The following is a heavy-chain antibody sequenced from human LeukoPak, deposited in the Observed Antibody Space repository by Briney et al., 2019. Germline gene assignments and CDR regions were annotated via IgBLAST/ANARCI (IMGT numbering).Heavy chain of an antibody. Sequence: SETMSLTCTVSGGSISSYYWSWIRQPPGKGLEWIGYIYYSGSTNYNPSLKSRVTISVDTSKNQFSLKLSSVTAEDTAVYYCARGRRTGTTGDAFDIWGQGTMVTVSS. CDR3: ARGRRTGTTGDAFDI. V-gene: IGHV4-59*01. D-gene: IGHD1-1*01. CDR2: IYYSGST. CDR1: GGSISSYY. J-gene: IGHJ3*02.